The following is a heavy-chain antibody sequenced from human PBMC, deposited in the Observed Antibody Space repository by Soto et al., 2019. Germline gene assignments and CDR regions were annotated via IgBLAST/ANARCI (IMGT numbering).Heavy chain of an antibody. V-gene: IGHV1-18*04. D-gene: IGHD2-15*01. J-gene: IGHJ5*02. Sequence: QVQLVQSGAEVKKPGASVKVSCKASGYTFTSYGISWVRQAPGQGLEWMGWIRAYNGNTNYAQQLQGRVTMTTDTATSTAYIELRSLRSDDTAVYDCARTKFPGGGSPDLGCFDPWGQGTLGTVSS. CDR3: ARTKFPGGGSPDLGCFDP. CDR2: IRAYNGNT. CDR1: GYTFTSYG.